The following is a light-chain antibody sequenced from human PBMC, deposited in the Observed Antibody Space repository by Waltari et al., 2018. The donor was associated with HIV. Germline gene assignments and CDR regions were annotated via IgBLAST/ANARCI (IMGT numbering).Light chain of an antibody. V-gene: IGLV2-23*02. CDR3: CAYSGNSPDVR. CDR2: EVT. Sequence: QSALTQPASVSGSPGQSITISCTGTNSDVGTSHLLSWYPQQLGKAPTLMRYEVTKRHCGGFDLFSGSKSRATASLTISGRQTEDEGDYYVCAYSGNSPDVRFGGGTTVTVL. CDR1: NSDVGTSHL. J-gene: IGLJ2*01.